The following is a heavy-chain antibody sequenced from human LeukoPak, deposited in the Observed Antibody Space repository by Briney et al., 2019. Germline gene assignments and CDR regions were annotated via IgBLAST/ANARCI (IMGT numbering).Heavy chain of an antibody. Sequence: SETLSLTCTVSGGSISSYYWSWIRQPPGKGLEWIGYIYYSGSTNYNPSLKSRVTISVDTSKNQFSLKLSSVTAADTAVYYCARQGRYYYYGMDVCGQGTTVTVSS. CDR3: ARQGRYYYYGMDV. CDR1: GGSISSYY. CDR2: IYYSGST. V-gene: IGHV4-59*08. J-gene: IGHJ6*02.